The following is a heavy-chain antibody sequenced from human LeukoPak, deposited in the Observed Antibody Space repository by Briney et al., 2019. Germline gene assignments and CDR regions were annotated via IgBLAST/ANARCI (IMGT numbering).Heavy chain of an antibody. V-gene: IGHV4-59*01. Sequence: SETLSLTCTVSGGPISSYYWSWIRQPPGKGLEWIGYIYYSGSTNYNPSLKSRVTISVDTSKNQFSLKLSSVTAADTAVYYCARDRYYYDSSGYSNWFDPWGQGTLVTVSS. CDR1: GGPISSYY. J-gene: IGHJ5*02. CDR3: ARDRYYYDSSGYSNWFDP. CDR2: IYYSGST. D-gene: IGHD3-22*01.